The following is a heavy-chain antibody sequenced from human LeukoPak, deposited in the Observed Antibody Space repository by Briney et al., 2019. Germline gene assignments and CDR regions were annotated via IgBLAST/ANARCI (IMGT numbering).Heavy chain of an antibody. J-gene: IGHJ4*02. Sequence: PGGSLRLSCAASGFTFSSYGMHWVRQAPGKGLEWVAVISYDGSNKYYADSVKGRFTISRDNAKNSLYLQMNSLRAEDTAVYYCAREGSGDYFSDYWGQGTLVTVSS. CDR1: GFTFSSYG. CDR2: ISYDGSNK. CDR3: AREGSGDYFSDY. V-gene: IGHV3-30*03. D-gene: IGHD4-17*01.